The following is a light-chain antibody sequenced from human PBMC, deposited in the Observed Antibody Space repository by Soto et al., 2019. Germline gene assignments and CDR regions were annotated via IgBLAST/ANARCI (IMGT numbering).Light chain of an antibody. Sequence: EIVLTQSPGTLFLSPGERATLSCRASQSVSISYLAWYQQKPGQAPRLLIYGTSSRATGIPDRFSGSGSGTDFTLTISRLEPEDFAVYYCQQYGSSPTTFGQGTKVEIK. CDR3: QQYGSSPTT. CDR1: QSVSISY. CDR2: GTS. V-gene: IGKV3-20*01. J-gene: IGKJ1*01.